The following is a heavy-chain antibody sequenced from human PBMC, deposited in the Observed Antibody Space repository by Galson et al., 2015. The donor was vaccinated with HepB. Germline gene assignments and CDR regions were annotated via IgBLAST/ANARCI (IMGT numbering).Heavy chain of an antibody. CDR3: AKSYRNYWCFDL. D-gene: IGHD4-11*01. CDR1: GFTFSTYA. V-gene: IGHV3-23*01. CDR2: ISGGGGST. Sequence: SLRLSCAASGFTFSTYAMGWVRQAPGKGLEWVSGISGGGGSTYYADSVKGRFTISRDNSKNTLYLQMNSQRAEDTAVYYCAKSYRNYWCFDLWGRGTLVTVS. J-gene: IGHJ2*01.